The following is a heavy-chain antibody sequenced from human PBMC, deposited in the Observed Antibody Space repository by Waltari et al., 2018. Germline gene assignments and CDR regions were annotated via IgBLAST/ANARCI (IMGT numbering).Heavy chain of an antibody. CDR3: ARSTPIAAAGGGAFDI. Sequence: QVQLQESGPGLVKPSETLSLTCAVSGYSISSGYYWGWIRQPPGKGLEWIGSIYHSGSTYYNPSLKSRVTISVDTSKNQFSLKLSSVTAADTAVYYCARSTPIAAAGGGAFDIWGQGTMVTVSS. CDR2: IYHSGST. CDR1: GYSISSGYY. V-gene: IGHV4-38-2*01. J-gene: IGHJ3*02. D-gene: IGHD6-13*01.